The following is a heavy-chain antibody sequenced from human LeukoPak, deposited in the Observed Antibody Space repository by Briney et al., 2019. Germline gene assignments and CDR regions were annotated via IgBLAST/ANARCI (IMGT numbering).Heavy chain of an antibody. V-gene: IGHV1-18*01. D-gene: IGHD6-19*01. J-gene: IGHJ4*02. Sequence: ASVKVSCKASGYTFTSYGISWVRQAPGQGLEWMGWISAYNGNTNYAQKLQGRVTMTTDTSTSTAYMELRSLRSDDTAVYYCARDSPYPVAVSHNFDYWGQGTLVTVSS. CDR1: GYTFTSYG. CDR2: ISAYNGNT. CDR3: ARDSPYPVAVSHNFDY.